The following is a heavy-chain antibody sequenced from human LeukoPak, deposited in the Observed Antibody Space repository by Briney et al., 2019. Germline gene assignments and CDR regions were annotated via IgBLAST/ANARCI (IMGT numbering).Heavy chain of an antibody. Sequence: GGSLRPSCAASGFTFSDYYMSWIRQAPGKGLEWVSYISSSGSTIYYADSVKGRFTISRDNAKNSLYLQMNSLRAEDTAVYYCARDRYGGYSYGSTVFDYWGQGTLVTVSS. CDR2: ISSSGSTI. CDR1: GFTFSDYY. J-gene: IGHJ4*02. V-gene: IGHV3-11*01. D-gene: IGHD5-18*01. CDR3: ARDRYGGYSYGSTVFDY.